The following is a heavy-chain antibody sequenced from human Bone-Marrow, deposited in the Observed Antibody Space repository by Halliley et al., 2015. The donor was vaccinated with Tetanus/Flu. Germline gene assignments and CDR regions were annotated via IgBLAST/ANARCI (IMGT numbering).Heavy chain of an antibody. D-gene: IGHD6-19*01. Sequence: SLRLSCAASGFSLTDYAMYWVRQAPGKGPEWVALISYHGSNKFYADSVKGRFTISRDISKSTLYLQMNSLRAEDTAVYYCVRGQYRIAVQYPPFDFWGQGTLVTVSS. CDR3: VRGQYRIAVQYPPFDF. J-gene: IGHJ4*02. CDR1: GFSLTDYA. V-gene: IGHV3-30*03. CDR2: ISYHGSNK.